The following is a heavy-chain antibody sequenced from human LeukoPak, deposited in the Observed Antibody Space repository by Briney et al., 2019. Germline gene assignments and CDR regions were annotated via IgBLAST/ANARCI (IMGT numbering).Heavy chain of an antibody. CDR2: ISSSSSYI. CDR1: GVTFSSYS. D-gene: IGHD1-26*01. J-gene: IGHJ4*02. CDR3: ASGSYYDSEGDY. Sequence: GGSLRLSCAASGVTFSSYSMNWVRQAPGKGREWVSSISSSSSYIYYADSVKGRFTISRDNAKNSLYLQMNSLRAEDTAVYYCASGSYYDSEGDYWGQGTLVTVSS. V-gene: IGHV3-21*01.